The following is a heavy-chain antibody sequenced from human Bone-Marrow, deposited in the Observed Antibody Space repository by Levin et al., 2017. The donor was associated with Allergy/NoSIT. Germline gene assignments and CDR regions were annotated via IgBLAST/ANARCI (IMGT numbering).Heavy chain of an antibody. Sequence: SQTLSLTCAVYGGSFSGYYWSWIRQPPGKGLEWIGEINHSGSTNYNPSLKSRVTISVDTSKNQFSLKLSSVTAADTAVYYCARAWLWFGELWDDGFDYWGQGTLVTVSS. D-gene: IGHD3-10*01. CDR1: GGSFSGYY. CDR3: ARAWLWFGELWDDGFDY. V-gene: IGHV4-34*01. J-gene: IGHJ4*02. CDR2: INHSGST.